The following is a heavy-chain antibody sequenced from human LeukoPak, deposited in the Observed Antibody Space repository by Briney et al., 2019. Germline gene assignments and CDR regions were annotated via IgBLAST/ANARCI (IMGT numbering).Heavy chain of an antibody. Sequence: PGGSLRLSCAASGFSFNTYAMSWVRQAPGKGLEWVSAISNTGGSTYYADSVKGRFTISRDKSKNTLSLQMNSLRAEDTAVYYCARPYGGNFGTWGQGILVSVSS. D-gene: IGHD4-23*01. CDR1: GFSFNTYA. CDR3: ARPYGGNFGT. V-gene: IGHV3-23*01. J-gene: IGHJ5*02. CDR2: ISNTGGST.